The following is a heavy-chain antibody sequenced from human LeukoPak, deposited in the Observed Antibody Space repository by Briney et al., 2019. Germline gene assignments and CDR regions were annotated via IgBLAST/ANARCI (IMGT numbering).Heavy chain of an antibody. Sequence: GASVKVSCKASGYTFTSYDINWVRQATGQGPEWMGWMNPNSGNTGYAQRFQGRVTMTRNTSISTAYMELSSLKSEDTAVYYCARDPEGHGYYFDYWGQGALVTVSS. CDR2: MNPNSGNT. J-gene: IGHJ4*02. CDR3: ARDPEGHGYYFDY. D-gene: IGHD3-3*01. V-gene: IGHV1-8*01. CDR1: GYTFTSYD.